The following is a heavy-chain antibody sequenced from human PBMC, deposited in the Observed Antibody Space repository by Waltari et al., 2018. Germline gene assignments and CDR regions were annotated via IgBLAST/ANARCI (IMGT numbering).Heavy chain of an antibody. V-gene: IGHV1-69*13. Sequence: QVQLVQSGAEVKKPGSSVKVSCKASGGTFSSYAISWVRQAPGHGLEWMGGIIPIFGTANYAQKFQGRVTITADESTSTAYMELSSLRSEDTAVYYCARALGTVTDLYYYYGMDVWGQGTTVTVSS. CDR2: IIPIFGTA. J-gene: IGHJ6*02. CDR3: ARALGTVTDLYYYYGMDV. D-gene: IGHD4-4*01. CDR1: GGTFSSYA.